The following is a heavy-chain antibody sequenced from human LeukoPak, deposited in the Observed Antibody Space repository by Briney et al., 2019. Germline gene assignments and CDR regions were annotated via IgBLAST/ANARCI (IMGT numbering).Heavy chain of an antibody. Sequence: PSETLSLTCTVSGGSISSSSYYWSWIRQPPGKGLEWIGEINHSGSTNYNPSLKSRVTISVDTSKNQFSLKLSSVTAADTAVYYCARGSIVVVVAATQNELFDYWGQGTLVTVSS. J-gene: IGHJ4*02. CDR3: ARGSIVVVVAATQNELFDY. CDR2: INHSGST. V-gene: IGHV4-39*07. CDR1: GGSISSSSYY. D-gene: IGHD2-15*01.